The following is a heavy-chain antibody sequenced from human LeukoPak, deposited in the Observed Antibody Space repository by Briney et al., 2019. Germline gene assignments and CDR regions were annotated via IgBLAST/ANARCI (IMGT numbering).Heavy chain of an antibody. J-gene: IGHJ6*03. Sequence: SETLSLTCTVSGGSISSSSYYWGWICQPPGKGLAWIGSIYYSGSTYYNPSPKSRVTISVDTSKNQFSLKLSSVTAADTAVYYCARHARYQFIYYYYYMDVWGKGTTVTVSS. V-gene: IGHV4-39*01. CDR3: ARHARYQFIYYYYYMDV. D-gene: IGHD3-16*02. CDR1: GGSISSSSYY. CDR2: IYYSGST.